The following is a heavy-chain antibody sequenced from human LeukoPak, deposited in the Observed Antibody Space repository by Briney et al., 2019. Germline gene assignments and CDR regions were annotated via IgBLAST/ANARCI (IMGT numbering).Heavy chain of an antibody. V-gene: IGHV1-2*02. CDR3: ASCPTYCSSTSCAPLWFDP. Sequence: ASVKVSCKASGYTFTGYYMHWVRQAPGQGLEWMGWINPNSGGTNYAQKFQGRVTMTRDTSISTAYMELSRLRSDDTAVYYCASCPTYCSSTSCAPLWFDPWGQRTLVTVSS. D-gene: IGHD2-2*01. J-gene: IGHJ5*02. CDR1: GYTFTGYY. CDR2: INPNSGGT.